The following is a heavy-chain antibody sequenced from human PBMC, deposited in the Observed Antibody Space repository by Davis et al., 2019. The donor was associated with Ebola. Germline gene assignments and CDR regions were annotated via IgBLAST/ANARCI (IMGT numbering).Heavy chain of an antibody. CDR1: GYSFTSYW. D-gene: IGHD3-22*01. CDR3: ARENSSHFVDAFDV. CDR2: INCNSRAT. Sequence: GESLKISCKASGYSFTSYWIGWVRQMPGKGLEWMGRINCNSRATNYAQRFQGWVTLTRDTSIRTAYMEVSRLKSDDTAVYSCARENSSHFVDAFDVWGQGTAVTVSS. V-gene: IGHV1-2*04. J-gene: IGHJ3*01.